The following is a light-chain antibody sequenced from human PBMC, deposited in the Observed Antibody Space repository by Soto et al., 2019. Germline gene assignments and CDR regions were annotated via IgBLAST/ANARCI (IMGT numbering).Light chain of an antibody. CDR1: QSINKW. Sequence: DILLTQSPSTLSASVGDRVTISCRASQSINKWLAWYQHKPGKAPNLLIYEVSTLHSGVPSRFSGSGSGTEFTLTISSLRPDDFATYYCQHYSGDRATFGQGTKVAI. CDR3: QHYSGDRAT. J-gene: IGKJ1*01. V-gene: IGKV1-5*03. CDR2: EVS.